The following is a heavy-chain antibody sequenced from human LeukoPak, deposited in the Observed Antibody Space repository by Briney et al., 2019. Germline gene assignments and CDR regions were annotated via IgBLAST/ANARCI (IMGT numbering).Heavy chain of an antibody. Sequence: SETLSLTCTVSGGSISSYYWSWIRQPAGKGLEWIGRIYTSGSTNYNPSLKSRVTMSVDTSKNQFSLKLSSVTAADTAVYYCARENYDFWGVYNWFDPWGQGTLVTVSS. CDR2: IYTSGST. D-gene: IGHD3-3*01. V-gene: IGHV4-4*07. J-gene: IGHJ5*02. CDR1: GGSISSYY. CDR3: ARENYDFWGVYNWFDP.